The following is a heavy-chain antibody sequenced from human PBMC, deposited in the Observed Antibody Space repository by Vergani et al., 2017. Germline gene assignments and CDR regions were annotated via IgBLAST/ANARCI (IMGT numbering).Heavy chain of an antibody. V-gene: IGHV4-59*01. Sequence: QVRLQESGPGLVKPSETLSLTCSVSGGSMSGYYWSWIRHPPGKELEWIGSMYHSGSTNYNPSLETRVTISGDTSKNQFSLKLNSVTAADTAVYYCGRVADFYGLGSRLLDLWGQGSLVTVSS. CDR2: MYHSGST. CDR3: GRVADFYGLGSRLLDL. CDR1: GGSMSGYY. J-gene: IGHJ5*02. D-gene: IGHD3-10*01.